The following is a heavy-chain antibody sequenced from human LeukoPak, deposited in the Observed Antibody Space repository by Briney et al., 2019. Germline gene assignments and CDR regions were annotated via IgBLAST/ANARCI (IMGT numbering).Heavy chain of an antibody. V-gene: IGHV1-46*01. J-gene: IGHJ4*02. CDR3: ASSPLYDTSGYYAPGDY. CDR1: GYTFTSYY. Sequence: ASVKVSCKASGYTFTSYYMHWVRQAPGQGLEWMGIIDPSGGSTSYAQKFQGRVTMTRDMSTSTVYMELSSLRSEDTAVYYCASSPLYDTSGYYAPGDYWGRGTLATVSS. CDR2: IDPSGGST. D-gene: IGHD3-22*01.